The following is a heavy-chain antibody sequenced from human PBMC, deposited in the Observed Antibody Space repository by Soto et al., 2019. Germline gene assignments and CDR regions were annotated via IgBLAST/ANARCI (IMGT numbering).Heavy chain of an antibody. D-gene: IGHD3-10*01. Sequence: EVQLVESGGGLVQPGGSLRLSCAASGFTVSSNYMSWVRQAPGKGLERVSVIYRGGSAHYADSVKGKITISRDTSKNTMYLQMNSLGAEDTAVYYCPRDRGLMVWGVMGWFDPWGQGTLVPVSS. CDR2: IYRGGSA. CDR3: PRDRGLMVWGVMGWFDP. J-gene: IGHJ5*02. CDR1: GFTVSSNY. V-gene: IGHV3-66*01.